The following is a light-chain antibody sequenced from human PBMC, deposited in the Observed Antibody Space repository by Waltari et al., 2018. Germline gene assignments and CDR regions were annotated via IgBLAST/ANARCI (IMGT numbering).Light chain of an antibody. CDR2: GAS. Sequence: EVVMTQSPATLSVSPGERATLSCRASQNVNSNLAWYQQKPGQAPRLLIYGASSPAPGIPARFSGSGSGTDFTLTISSLQSEDIATYYCQHYDNLPLTFGGGTKVEIK. V-gene: IGKV3-15*01. J-gene: IGKJ4*01. CDR1: QNVNSN. CDR3: QHYDNLPLT.